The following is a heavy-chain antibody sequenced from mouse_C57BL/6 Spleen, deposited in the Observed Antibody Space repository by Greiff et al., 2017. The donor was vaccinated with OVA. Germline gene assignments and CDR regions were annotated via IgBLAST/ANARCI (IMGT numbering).Heavy chain of an antibody. CDR3: ARSYDGYYDAMDY. CDR1: GYTFTSYW. Sequence: QVQLQQPGTELVKPGASVTLSCKASGYTFTSYWMHWVKQRPGQGLEWIGNINPGNGGTNYNEKFKGKATLTADKSSSTAYMQLSSLTSEDSAVYCCARSYDGYYDAMDYWGQGTTVTVSS. CDR2: INPGNGGT. V-gene: IGHV1-53*01. J-gene: IGHJ4*01. D-gene: IGHD2-3*01.